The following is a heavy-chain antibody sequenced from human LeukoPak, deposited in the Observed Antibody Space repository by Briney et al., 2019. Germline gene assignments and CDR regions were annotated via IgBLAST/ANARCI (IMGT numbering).Heavy chain of an antibody. Sequence: SETLSLTCTVSGGSISRYYWSWIRQPAGKGLGCIGRLYTSGSTNYNPTLKSRVTVSVDTSRNQSSLKLSSVTAADTAVYYCAREVRGTWPFDYWGQGTMVTVSS. CDR2: LYTSGST. CDR3: AREVRGTWPFDY. D-gene: IGHD1-26*01. J-gene: IGHJ4*02. V-gene: IGHV4-4*07. CDR1: GGSISRYY.